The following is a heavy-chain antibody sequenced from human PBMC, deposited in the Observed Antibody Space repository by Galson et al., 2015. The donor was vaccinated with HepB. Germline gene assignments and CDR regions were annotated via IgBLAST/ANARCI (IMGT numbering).Heavy chain of an antibody. V-gene: IGHV3-48*02. CDR1: GFTFSSYS. CDR2: ISSSSSTI. D-gene: IGHD3-10*01. Sequence: SLRLSCAASGFTFSSYSMNWVRQAPGKGLEWVSYISSSSSTIYCADSVKGRFTISRDNAKNSLYLQMNSLRDEDTAVYYCARTKLWFGELPLDYYYMDVWGKGTTVTVSS. CDR3: ARTKLWFGELPLDYYYMDV. J-gene: IGHJ6*03.